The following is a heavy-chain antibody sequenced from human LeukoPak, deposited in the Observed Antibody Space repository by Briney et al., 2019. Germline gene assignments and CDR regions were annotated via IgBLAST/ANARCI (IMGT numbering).Heavy chain of an antibody. J-gene: IGHJ5*02. CDR2: INHSGST. V-gene: IGHV4-34*01. CDR3: ARGAYSSGWFVFWFDP. CDR1: GGSFSGYY. Sequence: SETLSLTCAVYGGSFSGYYWSWIRQPPGEGLEWFGEINHSGSTNYNPSLKSRVTISVDTSKNQFSLKLSSVTAADTAVYYCARGAYSSGWFVFWFDPWGQGTLVTVSS. D-gene: IGHD6-19*01.